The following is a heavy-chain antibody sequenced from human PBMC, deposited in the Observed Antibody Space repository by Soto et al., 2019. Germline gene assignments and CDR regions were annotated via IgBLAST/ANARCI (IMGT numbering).Heavy chain of an antibody. Sequence: PGGSLRLSCAASGFTFSSYAMHWVRKAPGKGLEWVAVISYDGSNKYYADSVKGRFTISRDNSKNTLYLQMNSLRAEDTAVYYCARGDLGYCSSTSCRTSYYYGMDVWGQGTTVTVSS. CDR2: ISYDGSNK. J-gene: IGHJ6*02. D-gene: IGHD2-2*01. V-gene: IGHV3-30-3*01. CDR3: ARGDLGYCSSTSCRTSYYYGMDV. CDR1: GFTFSSYA.